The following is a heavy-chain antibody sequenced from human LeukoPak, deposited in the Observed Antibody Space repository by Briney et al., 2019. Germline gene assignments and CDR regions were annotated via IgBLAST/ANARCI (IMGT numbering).Heavy chain of an antibody. Sequence: SGGSLRLSCAASGFTFSSYGMHWVRQAPGKGLEWVAVISYDGSNKYYADSVKGRFTISRDNSKNTLYLQMNSLRAEDTAVYHCAKGQLRYFDWLAIDYWGQGTLVTVSS. J-gene: IGHJ4*02. D-gene: IGHD3-9*01. V-gene: IGHV3-30*18. CDR1: GFTFSSYG. CDR2: ISYDGSNK. CDR3: AKGQLRYFDWLAIDY.